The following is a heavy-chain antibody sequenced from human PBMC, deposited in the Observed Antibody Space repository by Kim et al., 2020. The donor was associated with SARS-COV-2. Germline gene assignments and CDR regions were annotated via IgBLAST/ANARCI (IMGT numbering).Heavy chain of an antibody. Sequence: GGNTYHANPVKGRFTVSRDNSKNTLYLQMGSLRAEDTAVYYCVRSRHMDVWGQGTTVTVSS. CDR3: VRSRHMDV. V-gene: IGHV3-64*01. J-gene: IGHJ6*02. CDR2: GGNT.